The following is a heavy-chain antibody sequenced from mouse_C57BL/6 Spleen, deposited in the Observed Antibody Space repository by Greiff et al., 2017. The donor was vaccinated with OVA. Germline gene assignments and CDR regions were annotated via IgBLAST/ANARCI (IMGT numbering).Heavy chain of an antibody. V-gene: IGHV5-4*03. CDR2: ISDGGSYT. CDR3: ARGLITTVVAYYFDY. Sequence: EVKVVESGGGLVKPGGSLKLSCAASGFTFSSYAMSWVRQTPEKRLEWVATISDGGSYTYYPDNVKGRFTISRDNAKNNLYLQMSHLKSEDTAMYYCARGLITTVVAYYFDYWGQGTTLTVSS. D-gene: IGHD1-1*01. CDR1: GFTFSSYA. J-gene: IGHJ2*01.